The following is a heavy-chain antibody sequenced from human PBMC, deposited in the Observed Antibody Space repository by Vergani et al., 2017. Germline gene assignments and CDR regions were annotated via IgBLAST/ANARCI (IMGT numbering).Heavy chain of an antibody. CDR1: GIPLSTSGMR. D-gene: IGHD3-10*01. CDR2: IDWDDEK. CDR3: TWLYGPTGHWYFDF. V-gene: IGHV2-70*04. Sequence: QVTLKESGPALVKPTQTLTLTCTVSGIPLSTSGMRVSWIRQHPGKAPEWLARIDWDDEKFYSPSLKTRLTISKDTSKNQLVLTMTKMDPVDTAMYYCTWLYGPTGHWYFDFWGRGTLVAVSS. J-gene: IGHJ2*01.